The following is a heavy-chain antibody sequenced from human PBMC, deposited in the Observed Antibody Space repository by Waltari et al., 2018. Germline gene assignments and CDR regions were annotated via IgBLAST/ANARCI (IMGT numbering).Heavy chain of an antibody. D-gene: IGHD4-17*01. Sequence: QVQLVQSGAEVKKPGSSVKVSCKASGGTFSSYAISWVRQAPGQGLEWMGGIIPIFGTANYAQKFQGRVTITADKSTSTAYMELSSLRSEDTAVYYCARGALKHGTTVVTPRRYYFDYWGQGTLVTVSS. J-gene: IGHJ4*02. CDR1: GGTFSSYA. CDR2: IIPIFGTA. V-gene: IGHV1-69*14. CDR3: ARGALKHGTTVVTPRRYYFDY.